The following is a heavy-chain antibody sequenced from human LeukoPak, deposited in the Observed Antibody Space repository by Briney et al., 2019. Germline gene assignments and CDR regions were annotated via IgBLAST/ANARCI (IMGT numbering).Heavy chain of an antibody. CDR2: INHSGST. CDR3: ASNSGWYSDS. CDR1: GGSFSGYY. D-gene: IGHD6-19*01. V-gene: IGHV4-34*01. Sequence: PSETLSLTCAVYGGSFSGYYWSWIRQPPGKGLEWIGEINHSGSTNYNPSLKSRVTISVDTSKNQFSLKLTSVTAADTALYYCASNSGWYSDSWGQGTRVIVSS. J-gene: IGHJ4*02.